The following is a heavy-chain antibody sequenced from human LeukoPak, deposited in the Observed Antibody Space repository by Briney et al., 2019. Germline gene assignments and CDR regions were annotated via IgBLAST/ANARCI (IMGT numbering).Heavy chain of an antibody. V-gene: IGHV3-30-3*01. J-gene: IGHJ4*02. CDR3: ASGYDSSGYNDY. CDR2: ISYDGSNK. Sequence: GGSLRLSCAASGFTFSSYAMHWVRQAPGKGLEWVAVISYDGSNKYYADSVKGRFTISRDNSKNTLYLQMNSLRAEDTAVYYCASGYDSSGYNDYWGQGTLVTVSS. CDR1: GFTFSSYA. D-gene: IGHD3-22*01.